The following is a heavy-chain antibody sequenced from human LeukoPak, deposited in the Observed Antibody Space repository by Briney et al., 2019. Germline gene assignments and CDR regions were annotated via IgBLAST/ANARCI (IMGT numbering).Heavy chain of an antibody. Sequence: GGSLRLSCEASAFTFSSYWMSWVRQAPGKGLEWVANIKEDGSEINYVDFVKGRFTISRDNAKNSLFLQMNSLRVEDTAVYYCARDRGYSSFDYWGQGTLVTVSS. CDR2: IKEDGSEI. CDR1: AFTFSSYW. D-gene: IGHD4-23*01. CDR3: ARDRGYSSFDY. J-gene: IGHJ4*02. V-gene: IGHV3-7*01.